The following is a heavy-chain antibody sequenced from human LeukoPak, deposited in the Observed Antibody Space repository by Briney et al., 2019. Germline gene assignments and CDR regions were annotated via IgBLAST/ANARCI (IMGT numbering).Heavy chain of an antibody. CDR1: GFTFSSYG. J-gene: IGHJ6*03. D-gene: IGHD3-9*01. CDR3: ARTSLVIRTYHYYYMDV. CDR2: ISGSGGST. V-gene: IGHV3-23*01. Sequence: GGSLRLSCAAAGFTFSSYGMSWLRQARGRGVEWVSAISGSGGSTYYADSVKGRFTISRDNSKNTLYLQMNSLRAEDTALYYCARTSLVIRTYHYYYMDVWGKGTTVTISS.